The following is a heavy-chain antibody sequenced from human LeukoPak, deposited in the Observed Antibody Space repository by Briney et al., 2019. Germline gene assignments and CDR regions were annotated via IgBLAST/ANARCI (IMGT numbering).Heavy chain of an antibody. D-gene: IGHD1-26*01. V-gene: IGHV1-69*13. CDR1: GGTFTSHA. J-gene: IGHJ4*02. Sequence: SVKVSCKASGGTFTSHAISWVRLAPGQGLEWMGGIIPIFGTANYAQKFQGRVTITADESTSTAYMELSSLRSEDTAVYYCARDSGSGNNDYWGQGTLVTVSS. CDR3: ARDSGSGNNDY. CDR2: IIPIFGTA.